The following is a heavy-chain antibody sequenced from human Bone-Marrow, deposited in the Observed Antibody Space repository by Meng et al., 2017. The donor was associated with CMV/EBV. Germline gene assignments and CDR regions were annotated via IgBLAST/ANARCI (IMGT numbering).Heavy chain of an antibody. CDR1: GGSISSSSYY. CDR3: ARLSITMTQTDY. Sequence: QLHLQVSGPGLVKPSESLSLTGTVSGGSISSSSYYWGWIRQPPGKGLEWIGSIYYSGSTYYNPSLKSRVTISVDTSKNQFSLKLSSVTAADTAVYYCARLSITMTQTDYWGQGTLVTVSS. CDR2: IYYSGST. D-gene: IGHD3-22*01. V-gene: IGHV4-39*01. J-gene: IGHJ4*02.